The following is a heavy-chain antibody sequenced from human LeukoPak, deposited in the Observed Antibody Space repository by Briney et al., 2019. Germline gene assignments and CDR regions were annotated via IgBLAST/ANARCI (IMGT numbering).Heavy chain of an antibody. CDR1: GGSFSGYY. CDR2: INHSGST. D-gene: IGHD3-22*01. CDR3: ARGGAITMIVVASFDY. Sequence: PSETLSLTCAVYGGSFSGYYWSWIRQPPGKGLEWIGEINHSGSTNYNPSLKSRVTISVDTSKNQFPLKLSSVTAADTAVYYCARGGAITMIVVASFDYWGQGTLVTVSS. V-gene: IGHV4-34*01. J-gene: IGHJ4*02.